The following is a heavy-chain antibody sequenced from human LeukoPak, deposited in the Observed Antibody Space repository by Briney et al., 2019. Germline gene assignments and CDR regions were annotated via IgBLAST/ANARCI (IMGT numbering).Heavy chain of an antibody. CDR3: ARSGMTTVTTLGY. Sequence: GGSLRLSCAASGFTFISYAMHWVRQAPGKGLEWVAVISYDGSNKYYADSVKGRFTISRDNSKNTLYLQMNSLRAEDTAVYYCARSGMTTVTTLGYWGQGTLVTVSS. V-gene: IGHV3-30-3*01. CDR2: ISYDGSNK. D-gene: IGHD4-17*01. J-gene: IGHJ4*02. CDR1: GFTFISYA.